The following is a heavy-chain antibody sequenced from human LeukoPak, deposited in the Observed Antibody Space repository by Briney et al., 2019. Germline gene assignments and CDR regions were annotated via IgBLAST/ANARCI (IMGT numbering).Heavy chain of an antibody. V-gene: IGHV3-23*01. CDR1: GFTFSNCA. D-gene: IGHD5-18*01. CDR3: AKTYTALIEYSFDY. Sequence: GGSLRLSCAASGFTFSNCAMSWVRQAPGKGLEWVSGINLSGSSTYYADSVKGRFTISRDNSKNTLYLQMNSLRAEDTAVYYCAKTYTALIEYSFDYWGREPWSPSPQ. J-gene: IGHJ4*02. CDR2: INLSGSST.